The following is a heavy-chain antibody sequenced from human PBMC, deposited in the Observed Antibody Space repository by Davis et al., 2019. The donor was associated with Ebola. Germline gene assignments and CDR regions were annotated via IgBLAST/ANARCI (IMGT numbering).Heavy chain of an antibody. V-gene: IGHV7-4-1*02. CDR2: INTNTGNP. CDR3: ARDRALYSSSWYDY. Sequence: AASVKVSCKASGGTFSSYAISWVRQAPGQGLEWMGWINTNTGNPTYAQGFTGRFVFSLDTSVSTAYLQINSLKAEDTAVYYCARDRALYSSSWYDYWGQGTLVTVSS. D-gene: IGHD6-13*01. J-gene: IGHJ4*02. CDR1: GGTFSSYA.